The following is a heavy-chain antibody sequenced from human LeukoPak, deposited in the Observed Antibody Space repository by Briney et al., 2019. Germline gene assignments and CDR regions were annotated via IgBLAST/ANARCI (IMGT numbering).Heavy chain of an antibody. Sequence: ASVKVSCKASGYTFTDYQLHWVRQAPGQGLEWMGWINPNSGGTNYAQKFQGRVTMTRDTSISTAYMELSRLRSDDTAVYYCARGPRTKLAPSDYWGQGTLVTVSS. CDR2: INPNSGGT. V-gene: IGHV1-2*02. D-gene: IGHD3-3*02. CDR3: ARGPRTKLAPSDY. CDR1: GYTFTDYQ. J-gene: IGHJ4*02.